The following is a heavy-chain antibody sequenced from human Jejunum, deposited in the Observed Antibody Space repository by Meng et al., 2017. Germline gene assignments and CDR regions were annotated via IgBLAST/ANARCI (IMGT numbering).Heavy chain of an antibody. CDR2: LYSGGST. J-gene: IGHJ3*02. Sequence: ESLKISCAASGITVSSSYMSWVRQAPGKGLEWVSVLYSGGSTYYADSVGGRFTISRDNSKNPLYLQMTRLRAEDTTVYYCTRTNWDAFDIWGQGTMVTVSS. CDR3: TRTNWDAFDI. D-gene: IGHD7-27*01. V-gene: IGHV3-66*02. CDR1: GITVSSSY.